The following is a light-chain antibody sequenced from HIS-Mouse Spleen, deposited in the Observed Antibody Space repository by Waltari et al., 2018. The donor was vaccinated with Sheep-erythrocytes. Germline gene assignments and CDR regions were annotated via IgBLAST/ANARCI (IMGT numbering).Light chain of an antibody. J-gene: IGLJ3*02. V-gene: IGLV2-8*01. Sequence: QSALTQPPSASGSPGQSVTISCTGTSSDVGGYNYVSWYQQHPGKAPKRMIYEVSKRPSGVPDRFSGSKSGNTASLTVSGLQAEDEAEYYCSSYAGSNNWVFGGGTKLTVL. CDR1: SSDVGGYNY. CDR2: EVS. CDR3: SSYAGSNNWV.